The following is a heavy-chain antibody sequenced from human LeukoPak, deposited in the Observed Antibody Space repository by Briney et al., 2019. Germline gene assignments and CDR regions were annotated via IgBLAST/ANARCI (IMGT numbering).Heavy chain of an antibody. J-gene: IGHJ3*02. D-gene: IGHD3-22*01. CDR1: GFTFSSYA. CDR2: ISYDGSNK. V-gene: IGHV3-30-3*01. Sequence: GGSLRLSCAASGFTFSSYAMHWVRQAPGKGLEWVAVISYDGSNKYYADSVKGRFTISRDNSKNTLYLQMNSLRAEDTAVYYCATDSSGYYSNAFDIWGQGTMVTVSS. CDR3: ATDSSGYYSNAFDI.